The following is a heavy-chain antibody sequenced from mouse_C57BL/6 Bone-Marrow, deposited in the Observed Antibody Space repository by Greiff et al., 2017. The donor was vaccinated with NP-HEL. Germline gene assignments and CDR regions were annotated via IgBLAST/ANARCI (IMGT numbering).Heavy chain of an antibody. V-gene: IGHV1-18*01. D-gene: IGHD2-2*01. CDR1: GYTFTDYN. CDR3: ARGLHWYFDV. J-gene: IGHJ1*03. Sequence: EVQLVESGPELVKPGASVKIPCKASGYTFTDYNMDWVKQSHGKSLEWIGDINPNNGGTIYNQKFKGKATLTVDKSSSTAYMELRSLTSEDTAVYYCARGLHWYFDVWGTGTTVTVSS. CDR2: INPNNGGT.